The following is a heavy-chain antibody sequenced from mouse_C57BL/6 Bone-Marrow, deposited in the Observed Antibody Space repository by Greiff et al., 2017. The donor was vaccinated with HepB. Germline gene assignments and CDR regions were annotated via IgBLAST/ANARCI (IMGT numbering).Heavy chain of an antibody. CDR1: GYTFTDYE. CDR3: ARPPNLTGTWFAY. Sequence: QVQLKQSGAELVRPGASVTLSCKASGYTFTDYEMHLVKQTPVHGLEWIGAIDPETGGTAYNQKFKGKAILTADKSSSTAYMELRSLTSEDSAVYYCARPPNLTGTWFAYWGQGTLVTVSA. CDR2: IDPETGGT. J-gene: IGHJ3*01. D-gene: IGHD4-1*01. V-gene: IGHV1-15*01.